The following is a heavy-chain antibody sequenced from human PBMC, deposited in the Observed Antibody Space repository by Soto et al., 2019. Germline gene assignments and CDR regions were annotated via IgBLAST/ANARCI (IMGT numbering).Heavy chain of an antibody. Sequence: EVQLVESGGGLVQPGGSLRLSCAASGFTFSSYWISWVRQAPGKGLEWVANIKQDGSEKYYVDSVKGRFTISRDNAKKSLYLQMNNLRDEDTAVYYCERGKEIAARFDYWGQGTMVNVSS. D-gene: IGHD6-6*01. V-gene: IGHV3-7*03. J-gene: IGHJ4*02. CDR2: IKQDGSEK. CDR3: ERGKEIAARFDY. CDR1: GFTFSSYW.